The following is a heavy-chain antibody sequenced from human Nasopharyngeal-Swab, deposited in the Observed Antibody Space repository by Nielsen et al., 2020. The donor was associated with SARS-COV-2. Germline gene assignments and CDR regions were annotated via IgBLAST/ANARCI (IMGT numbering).Heavy chain of an antibody. CDR3: ARERITIFGVVIIFNAFDI. J-gene: IGHJ3*02. CDR1: GYTFTSYA. V-gene: IGHV1-3*01. Sequence: ASVKVPCKASGYTFTSYAMHWVRQAPGQRLEWMGWINAGNGNTKYSQKFQGRVTITRDTSASTAYMELSSLRSEDTAVYYCARERITIFGVVIIFNAFDIWGQGAMVTVSS. CDR2: INAGNGNT. D-gene: IGHD3-3*01.